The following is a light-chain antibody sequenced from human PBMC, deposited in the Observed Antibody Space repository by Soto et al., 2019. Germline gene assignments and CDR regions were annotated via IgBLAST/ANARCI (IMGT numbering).Light chain of an antibody. CDR3: CSYACSYTFGVV. Sequence: QSALTQPRSVSGSPGQSVTISCTGTSSDVGGYNYVSWYQQHPGKAPKLMIYDVSKRPSGVPDRFSGSKSGNTASLTISGLQAEDEADYYYCSYACSYTFGVVFGGGTKLTVL. CDR1: SSDVGGYNY. J-gene: IGLJ2*01. CDR2: DVS. V-gene: IGLV2-11*01.